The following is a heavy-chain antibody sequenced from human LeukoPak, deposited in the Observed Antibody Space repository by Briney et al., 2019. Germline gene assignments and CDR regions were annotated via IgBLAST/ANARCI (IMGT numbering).Heavy chain of an antibody. CDR3: ARVGIIQLWPPLYSGDY. CDR1: GFTFSSYE. CDR2: ISSSGSTI. V-gene: IGHV3-48*03. J-gene: IGHJ4*02. D-gene: IGHD5-18*01. Sequence: PGGSLRLSCAASGFTFSSYEMNWVRQAPGKGLEWVSYISSSGSTIYYADSVKGRFTISRDNAKNSLYLQMNSLRAEDTAVYYCARVGIIQLWPPLYSGDYWGQGTLVTVSS.